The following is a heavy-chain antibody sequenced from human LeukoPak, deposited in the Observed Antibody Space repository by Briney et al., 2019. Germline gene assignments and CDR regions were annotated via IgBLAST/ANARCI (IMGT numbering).Heavy chain of an antibody. CDR3: ATLLLWFGESDY. V-gene: IGHV1-24*01. D-gene: IGHD3-10*01. Sequence: ASVKVSCKVSGYTLTELSMHWVRQAPGKGLEWMGGFDPEDGETIYAQKFQGRVTMTEDTSTDTAYMELSSLRSEDAAVYYCATLLLWFGESDYWGQGTLVTVSS. CDR2: FDPEDGET. CDR1: GYTLTELS. J-gene: IGHJ4*02.